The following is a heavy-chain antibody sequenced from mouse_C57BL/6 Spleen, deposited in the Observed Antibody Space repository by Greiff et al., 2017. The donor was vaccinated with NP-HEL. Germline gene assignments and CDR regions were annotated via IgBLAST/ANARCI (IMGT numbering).Heavy chain of an antibody. V-gene: IGHV1-15*01. Sequence: QVQLKESGAELVRPGASVTLSCKASGYTFTDYEMHWVKQTPVHGLEWIGAIDPETGGTAYNQKFKGKAILTADKSSSTAYMELRSLTSEDSAVYYCTRDSSFWYFDVWGTGTTVTVSS. CDR2: IDPETGGT. J-gene: IGHJ1*03. CDR1: GYTFTDYE. CDR3: TRDSSFWYFDV. D-gene: IGHD1-1*01.